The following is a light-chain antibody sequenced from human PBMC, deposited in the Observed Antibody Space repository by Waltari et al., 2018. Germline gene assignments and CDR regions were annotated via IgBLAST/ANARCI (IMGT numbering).Light chain of an antibody. J-gene: IGKJ2*01. CDR3: QHFNSYPFI. Sequence: IQMTQSPSTLSASVADRVTITCRASHSIGNYVAWYQQKPGKAPKLLIFMASTLQREVPSRFSGSGSGTEFALTISGLQADDFATYFCQHFNSYPFIFGRGTKLEIK. CDR2: MAS. CDR1: HSIGNY. V-gene: IGKV1-5*03.